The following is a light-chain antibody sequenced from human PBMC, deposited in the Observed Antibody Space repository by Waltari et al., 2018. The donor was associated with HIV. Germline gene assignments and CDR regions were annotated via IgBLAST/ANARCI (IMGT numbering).Light chain of an antibody. CDR2: GNI. J-gene: IGLJ3*02. V-gene: IGLV1-40*01. CDR1: CSNIGAGYA. Sequence: QPVLTQPPSVSGAPGLGVTVSCTGSCSNIGAGYAVHWYQQLPGTAPKLLIYGNINRPSGVPDRFSASKSGTSASLAITGLQPEDEADYYCQSYDSSLSAWVFGGGTKLTVL. CDR3: QSYDSSLSAWV.